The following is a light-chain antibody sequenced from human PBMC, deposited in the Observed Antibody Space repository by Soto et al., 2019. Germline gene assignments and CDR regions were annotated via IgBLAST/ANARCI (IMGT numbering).Light chain of an antibody. CDR1: QSVYSRF. CDR3: QQYGTLPRT. Sequence: EIVLTQSPGTLSLSPGERATLSCRASQSVYSRFLAWYQQKPGQAPRLLIFGASSRATDIPDRFSGSGSGADFTLTISRLEPEDFAVYYCQQYGTLPRTFCQGTPVQSK. CDR2: GAS. J-gene: IGKJ1*01. V-gene: IGKV3-20*01.